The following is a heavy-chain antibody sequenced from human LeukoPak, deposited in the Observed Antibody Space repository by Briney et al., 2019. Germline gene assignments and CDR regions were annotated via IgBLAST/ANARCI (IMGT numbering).Heavy chain of an antibody. Sequence: SETLSLTCTASGGSINSYYWSWLRQPPGKGLEWIGYIYYSGSTDYNPSLKSRVTISVDTSKNQFSLKLSSVTAADTAVYYCARVRALSYYDSSGDLFYFDYWGQGTLVTVSS. CDR1: GGSINSYY. D-gene: IGHD3-22*01. J-gene: IGHJ4*02. CDR2: IYYSGST. CDR3: ARVRALSYYDSSGDLFYFDY. V-gene: IGHV4-59*01.